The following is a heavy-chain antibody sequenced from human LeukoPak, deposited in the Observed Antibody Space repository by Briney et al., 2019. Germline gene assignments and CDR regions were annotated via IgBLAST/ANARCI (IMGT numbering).Heavy chain of an antibody. D-gene: IGHD3-10*01. CDR3: ARRRGNYFDY. J-gene: IGHJ4*02. V-gene: IGHV1-18*01. CDR1: GYTLTELS. CDR2: VSANNGDT. Sequence: GASVKVSCKVSGYTLTELSMHWVRQAPGKGLEWMGWVSANNGDTNYAQKYQGRVTMTTDASTSTAYMELRSLRSDDTAVYYCARRRGNYFDYWGQGTLVTVSS.